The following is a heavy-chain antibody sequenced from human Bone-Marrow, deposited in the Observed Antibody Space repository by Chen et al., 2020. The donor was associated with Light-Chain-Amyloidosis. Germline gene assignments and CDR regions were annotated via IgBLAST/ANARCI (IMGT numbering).Heavy chain of an antibody. CDR3: AXXXXGYNFDY. J-gene: IGHJ4*02. D-gene: IGHD2-21*01. CDR2: IYPDDSDA. Sequence: EVKXXGESLKISCKGSGYTFPNYWIGWVRQMPGKGLEWMGVIYPDDSDARYSPSFEGQVTXSXXXXXXXXXXXXXXXXXXXXXXXYCAXXXXGYNFDYWGQGTLVTVSS. V-gene: IGHV5-51*01. CDR1: GYTFPNYW.